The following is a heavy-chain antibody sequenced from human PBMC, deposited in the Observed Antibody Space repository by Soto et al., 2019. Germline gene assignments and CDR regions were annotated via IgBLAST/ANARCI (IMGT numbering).Heavy chain of an antibody. CDR2: RYYSGST. CDR1: GDSISTYY. D-gene: IGHD6-19*01. CDR3: AIGDGWYYFDY. J-gene: IGHJ4*02. Sequence: PSETLSLTCTFSVSGDSISTYYWSWIRQPPGKGLEWIGYRYYSGSTSYNPSLESRVTISVDTSKNQFSLKLDSVTAADTAVYYCAIGDGWYYFDYWGQGALVTVPS. V-gene: IGHV4-59*08.